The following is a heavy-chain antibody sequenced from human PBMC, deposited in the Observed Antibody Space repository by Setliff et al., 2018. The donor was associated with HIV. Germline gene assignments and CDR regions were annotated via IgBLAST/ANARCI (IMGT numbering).Heavy chain of an antibody. D-gene: IGHD4-17*01. V-gene: IGHV3-74*01. CDR3: VKARVDGDYYYYYYMDV. Sequence: GESLKISCAASGFTFSGYWMHWVRQAPGKGLVWVSRINSDGSSTTYADSVKGRFTISRDNSKKTLYLQMNRLRAEDTAVYYCVKARVDGDYYYYYYMDVWGKGTTVTVSS. CDR2: INSDGSST. J-gene: IGHJ6*03. CDR1: GFTFSGYW.